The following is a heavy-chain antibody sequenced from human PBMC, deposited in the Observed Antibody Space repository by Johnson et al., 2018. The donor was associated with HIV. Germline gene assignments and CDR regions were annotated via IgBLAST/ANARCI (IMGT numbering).Heavy chain of an antibody. Sequence: VQLVESGGGLVQPGRSLRLSCAASGFTFDDYAMHWVRQAPGKGLEWVSGISWNSGSIGYADSVKGRLPISRDNAKNSLYLQMNSLRAEDTALYYCAKDRGLERRERAFDIWGQGTMVTVSS. CDR1: GFTFDDYA. V-gene: IGHV3-9*01. CDR2: ISWNSGSI. CDR3: AKDRGLERRERAFDI. D-gene: IGHD1-1*01. J-gene: IGHJ3*02.